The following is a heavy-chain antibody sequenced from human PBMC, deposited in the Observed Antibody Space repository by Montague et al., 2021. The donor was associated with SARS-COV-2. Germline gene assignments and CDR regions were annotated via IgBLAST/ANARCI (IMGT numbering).Heavy chain of an antibody. Sequence: SETLSPTCTVSGGSISSYYWSWIRQPPGKGLEWIGYIYYSGSTNYNPSLKSRVTIPVDTSKNQFSLKLSSVTAADTAVYYCARGAGRGSGYGKYYYYYYGMDVWGQGTTVTVSS. CDR1: GGSISSYY. V-gene: IGHV4-59*01. D-gene: IGHD5-12*01. J-gene: IGHJ6*02. CDR3: ARGAGRGSGYGKYYYYYYGMDV. CDR2: IYYSGST.